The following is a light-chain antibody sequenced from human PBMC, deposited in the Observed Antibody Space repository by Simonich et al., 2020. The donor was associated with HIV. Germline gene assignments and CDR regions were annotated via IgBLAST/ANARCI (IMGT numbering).Light chain of an antibody. J-gene: IGKJ5*01. CDR3: QQRSNWIT. CDR1: QSVSNY. Sequence: DIVLTQSPAILSLSPGERATLSCRASQSVSNYLAWYQQKPGQAPRLLIYDASKRATGIPARVSGSGSGTDFTLTISSLESEDFAVYYCQQRSNWITFGQGTRLEIK. V-gene: IGKV3-11*01. CDR2: DAS.